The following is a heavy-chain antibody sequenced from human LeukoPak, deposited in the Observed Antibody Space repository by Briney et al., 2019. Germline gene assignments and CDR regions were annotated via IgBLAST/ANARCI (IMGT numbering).Heavy chain of an antibody. CDR3: AIGGTKWEPNFDY. CDR2: IIPISGIA. J-gene: IGHJ4*02. CDR1: GGTFRSYA. V-gene: IGHV1-69*04. D-gene: IGHD1-26*01. Sequence: SVKVSCKASGGTFRSYAISWVRQAPGQGLEWMGRIIPISGIANYAQKFQGRVTITADKSTSTAYMELSSLRSEDTAVYYCAIGGTKWEPNFDYWGQGTLVTVSS.